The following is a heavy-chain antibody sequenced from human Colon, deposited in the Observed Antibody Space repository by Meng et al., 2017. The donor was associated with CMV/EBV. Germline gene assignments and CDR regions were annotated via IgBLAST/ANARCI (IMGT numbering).Heavy chain of an antibody. J-gene: IGHJ6*02. CDR1: GDSITNSISY. Sequence: SETLSLTCTVSGDSITNSISYWGWIRQPPGKGLEWIANIYYFGNTYYHPSVKSRVTISVDTSKNQFSLKVTSVTAADTAVYYCARLPRRITMVRRFYGMDVWGQGTTVTVSS. CDR3: ARLPRRITMVRRFYGMDV. V-gene: IGHV4-39*07. CDR2: IYYFGNT. D-gene: IGHD3-10*01.